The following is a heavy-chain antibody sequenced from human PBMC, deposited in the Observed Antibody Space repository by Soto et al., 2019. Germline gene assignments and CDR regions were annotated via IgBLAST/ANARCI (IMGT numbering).Heavy chain of an antibody. V-gene: IGHV1-2*04. J-gene: IGHJ1*01. CDR2: MNPYSGGT. CDR1: GYTFTGYY. Sequence: QVQLVQSGAEVKKPGASVKVSCKAAGYTFTGYYMHWVRQAPGQGLEWLGWMNPYSGGTNDAQKFHGWVTMTRDTSIRTAYMELRRLRSDDTAVYYCASGRGHGDYAGYFQHWGQGTLVTVSS. CDR3: ASGRGHGDYAGYFQH. D-gene: IGHD4-17*01.